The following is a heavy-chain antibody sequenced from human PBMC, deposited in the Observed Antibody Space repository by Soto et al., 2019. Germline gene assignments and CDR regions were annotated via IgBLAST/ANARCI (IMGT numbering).Heavy chain of an antibody. V-gene: IGHV3-33*01. CDR2: IWYDGSNK. D-gene: IGHD6-19*01. Sequence: QVQLVESGGGVVQPGRSLRLSCAASGFTFSSYGMHWVRQAPGKGLEWVAVIWYDGSNKYYADSVKGRFTTSRDNSKITLYLQMNSLRAEDTAVYYCARDCAGYSSGWYQRGGFDYWGQGTLVTVSS. CDR1: GFTFSSYG. CDR3: ARDCAGYSSGWYQRGGFDY. J-gene: IGHJ4*02.